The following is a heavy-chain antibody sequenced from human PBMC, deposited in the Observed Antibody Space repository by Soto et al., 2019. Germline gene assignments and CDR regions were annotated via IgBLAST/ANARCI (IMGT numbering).Heavy chain of an antibody. D-gene: IGHD3-22*01. CDR1: GGTFSSYA. CDR3: ASYLDYYDSSGYYGARAFDI. Sequence: SVKVSCKASGGTFSSYAISWVRQAPGQGLEWMGGIIPIFGTANYAQKFQGRVTITADKSTSTAYMELSSLRSEDTAVYYCASYLDYYDSSGYYGARAFDIWGQGTLVTVS. CDR2: IIPIFGTA. V-gene: IGHV1-69*06. J-gene: IGHJ3*02.